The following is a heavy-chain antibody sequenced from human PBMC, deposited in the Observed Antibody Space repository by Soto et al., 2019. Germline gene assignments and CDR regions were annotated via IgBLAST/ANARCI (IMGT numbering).Heavy chain of an antibody. D-gene: IGHD3-10*01. J-gene: IGHJ6*02. V-gene: IGHV4-34*01. Sequence: SETLSVTCAVHGGSFSGYYWSWIRQPPGKGLEWIGEINHSGSTNYNPSLKSRVTISVDTSKNQFSLKLSSVTAADTAVYYCARVRYGFDASYYYYGMDVWGQGTTVTVSS. CDR2: INHSGST. CDR1: GGSFSGYY. CDR3: ARVRYGFDASYYYYGMDV.